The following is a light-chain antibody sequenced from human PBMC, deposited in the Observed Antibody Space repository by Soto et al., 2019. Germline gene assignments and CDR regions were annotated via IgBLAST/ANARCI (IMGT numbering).Light chain of an antibody. CDR3: SSYTRSTLL. Sequence: QSALTQPASVSGSPGQSITISCTGTSSDIGAYNYVSWFQQYPGKAPTLIIYEVSNRPSGVSDRFSGSKSANTASLTISGRQAEDEANYYCSSYTRSTLLFGGGTKLTVL. V-gene: IGLV2-14*01. J-gene: IGLJ2*01. CDR1: SSDIGAYNY. CDR2: EVS.